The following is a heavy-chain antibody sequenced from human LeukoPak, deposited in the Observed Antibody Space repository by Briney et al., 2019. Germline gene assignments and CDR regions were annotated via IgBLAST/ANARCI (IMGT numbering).Heavy chain of an antibody. V-gene: IGHV4-4*07. CDR1: GGSISSYY. CDR3: ASETGNGYDAFDI. CDR2: IYTSGST. J-gene: IGHJ3*02. D-gene: IGHD1-1*01. Sequence: SVTLSLTCTVSGGSISSYYWSWIRQPAGKGLELIGRIYTSGSTNYNPSLKSRVTMSVDTSKSQFSLKLSSVTAADTAVYYCASETGNGYDAFDIWGQGTMVTVSS.